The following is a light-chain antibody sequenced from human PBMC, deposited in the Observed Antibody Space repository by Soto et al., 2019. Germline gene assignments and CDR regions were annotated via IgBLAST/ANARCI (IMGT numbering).Light chain of an antibody. CDR2: NNT. V-gene: IGLV1-40*01. CDR3: QSFDSSLTGPI. J-gene: IGLJ2*01. Sequence: QSVLTQPPSVSGAPGQRVTISFAGSTSNIGADYELYWYQQFPGTAPKLLISNNTNRPSGVPDRFSGSRSGTSASLAITGLQSEDEADYYSQSFDSSLTGPIFGVGTKLTVL. CDR1: TSNIGADYE.